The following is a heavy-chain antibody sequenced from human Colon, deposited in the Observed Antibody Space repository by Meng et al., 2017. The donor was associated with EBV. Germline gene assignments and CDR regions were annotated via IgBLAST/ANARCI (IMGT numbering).Heavy chain of an antibody. V-gene: IGHV4-31*03. CDR1: GCSISSGGYY. Sequence: HVPLQEAGTGPVKPSQTLSFTCTVSGCSISSGGYYWSWIRQHPGKGLEWIGYIYYSGSTYYNPSLKSRVTISIDTSKNQFSLKLSSVTAADTAVYYCARGPSRWLQFSFDYWGQGTLVTVSS. D-gene: IGHD5-24*01. CDR2: IYYSGST. CDR3: ARGPSRWLQFSFDY. J-gene: IGHJ4*02.